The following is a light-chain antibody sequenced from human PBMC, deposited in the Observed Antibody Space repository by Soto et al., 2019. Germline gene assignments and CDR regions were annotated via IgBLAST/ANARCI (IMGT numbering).Light chain of an antibody. V-gene: IGKV3-15*01. CDR3: QQYNNWPPYT. CDR2: GAS. J-gene: IGKJ2*01. Sequence: EIVMTQSPATLSVSPGERATLSCRASQSVGRNLAWYQQKPGQAPRLLIYGASTRATGVPARFGGSGSGTEFTLTISSLQSVDFAVYYCQQYNNWPPYTFGQGTKLEIK. CDR1: QSVGRN.